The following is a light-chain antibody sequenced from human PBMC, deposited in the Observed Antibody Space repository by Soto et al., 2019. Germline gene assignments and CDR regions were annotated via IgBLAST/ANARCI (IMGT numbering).Light chain of an antibody. CDR3: QEYHGYSWT. Sequence: DIQMTQSPSTLSASVGDTASITCRASQSITNGLAWYQQKPGKAPKLLIYDASNLESGVPSRFSGSGSGTEFTLTISILQPDDFATYYCQEYHGYSWTFGQGTKVEIK. CDR1: QSITNG. CDR2: DAS. V-gene: IGKV1-5*01. J-gene: IGKJ1*01.